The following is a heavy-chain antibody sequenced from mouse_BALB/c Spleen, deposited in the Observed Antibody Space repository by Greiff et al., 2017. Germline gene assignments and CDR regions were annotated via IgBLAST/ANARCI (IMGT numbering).Heavy chain of an antibody. Sequence: EVKLMESGPGLVKPSQSLSLTCSVTGYSITSGYYWNWIRQFPGNKLEWMGYISYDGSNNYNPSLKNRISITRDTSKNQFFLKLNSVTTEDTATYYCARAGYDGYYVWYFDVWGAGTTVTVSS. CDR2: ISYDGSN. D-gene: IGHD2-3*01. J-gene: IGHJ1*01. CDR1: GYSITSGYY. V-gene: IGHV3-6*02. CDR3: ARAGYDGYYVWYFDV.